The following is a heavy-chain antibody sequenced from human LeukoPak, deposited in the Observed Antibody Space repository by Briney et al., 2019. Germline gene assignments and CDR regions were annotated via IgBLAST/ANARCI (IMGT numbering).Heavy chain of an antibody. CDR2: TNPSGGST. Sequence: SVKVSCKASGYTFTSYYMHWVRQAPGQGLEWMGITNPSGGSTSYAQKFQGRVTMNRDTSTSTVYMELSSLRSEDTAVYYCARERDIVVVPADWFDPWGQGTLVTVSS. J-gene: IGHJ5*02. V-gene: IGHV1-46*03. D-gene: IGHD2-2*01. CDR3: ARERDIVVVPADWFDP. CDR1: GYTFTSYY.